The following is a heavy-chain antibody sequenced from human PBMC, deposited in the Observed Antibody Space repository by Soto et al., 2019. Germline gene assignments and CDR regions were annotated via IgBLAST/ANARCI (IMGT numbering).Heavy chain of an antibody. V-gene: IGHV4-34*01. Sequence: SETLSLTCAVSGGSFSGFYWTWVRQTPGKGLEWIGEVNHLGGAKYNPSLKGRVTISIDTSIHQFSLKLRSVTAADTAIYYCARSAGYFYWGQGTPVTVSS. CDR2: VNHLGGA. J-gene: IGHJ4*02. CDR3: ARSAGYFY. D-gene: IGHD6-25*01. CDR1: GGSFSGFY.